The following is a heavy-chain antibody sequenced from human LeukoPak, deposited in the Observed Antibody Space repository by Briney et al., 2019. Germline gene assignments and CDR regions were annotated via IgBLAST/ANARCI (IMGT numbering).Heavy chain of an antibody. V-gene: IGHV3-74*01. J-gene: IGHJ3*02. CDR3: ARVAWGSAADAFDI. D-gene: IGHD3-16*01. CDR2: INSDGSST. Sequence: PGGSLRLSCAASGFTFSSYWMHWVRQAPGKGLVWVSRINSDGSSTSYADSVKGRFTISRDNTKNTLYLQMNSLRAEDTAVYYCARVAWGSAADAFDIWGQGTMVTVSS. CDR1: GFTFSSYW.